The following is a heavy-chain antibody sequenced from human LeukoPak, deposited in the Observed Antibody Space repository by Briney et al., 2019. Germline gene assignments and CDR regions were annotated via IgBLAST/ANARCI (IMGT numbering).Heavy chain of an antibody. J-gene: IGHJ6*03. D-gene: IGHD2-2*01. V-gene: IGHV4-34*01. CDR1: GGSISSYY. CDR2: INHSGST. CDR3: ARGGFVVVPAAPRPYYYYMDV. Sequence: PSETLSLTCTVSGGSISSYYWSWIRQPPGKGLEWIGEINHSGSTNYNPSLKSRVTISVDTSKNQFSLKLSSVTAADTAVYYCARGGFVVVPAAPRPYYYYMDVWGKGTTVTVSS.